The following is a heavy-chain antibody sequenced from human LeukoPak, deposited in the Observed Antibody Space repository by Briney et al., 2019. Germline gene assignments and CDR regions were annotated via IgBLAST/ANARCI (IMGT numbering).Heavy chain of an antibody. J-gene: IGHJ4*02. D-gene: IGHD3-10*01. CDR2: ISASSSYI. CDR1: GFTFSSYS. V-gene: IGHV3-21*01. CDR3: AGDGSGSYGYIYYFDY. Sequence: GGSLRLSCAASGFTFSSYSMHWVRQAPGKGLEWVSSISASSSYIYYADSVKGRFTISRDNAKNSLYLQMNSLRAEDTAVYYCAGDGSGSYGYIYYFDYWGQGTLVTVSS.